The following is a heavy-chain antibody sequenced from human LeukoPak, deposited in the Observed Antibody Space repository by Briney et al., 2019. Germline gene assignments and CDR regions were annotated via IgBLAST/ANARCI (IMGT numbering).Heavy chain of an antibody. V-gene: IGHV4-59*01. CDR3: ARAGSSWYAWGNDWFDP. CDR1: GGSISSYY. Sequence: SETLSLTCTVSGGSISSYYWSWIRQPPGKGLEWIGYIYYSGSTNYNPSLKSRVTISVDTSKYQFSLKLSSVTAADTAVYYCARAGSSWYAWGNDWFDPWGQGTLVTVSS. J-gene: IGHJ5*02. CDR2: IYYSGST. D-gene: IGHD6-13*01.